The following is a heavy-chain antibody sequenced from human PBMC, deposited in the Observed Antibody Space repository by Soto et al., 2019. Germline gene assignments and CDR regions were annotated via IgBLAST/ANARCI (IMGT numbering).Heavy chain of an antibody. J-gene: IGHJ5*02. CDR1: GGSISSGGYY. CDR3: ARAGMVRGVIDWFDP. V-gene: IGHV4-31*03. Sequence: PSETLSLTCTVSGGSISSGGYYWSWIRQHPGKGLEWIGYIYYSGSTYYNPSLKSRVTISVDTSKNQFSLKLSSVTAADTAVYYCARAGMVRGVIDWFDPWGQGTLVTVSS. D-gene: IGHD3-10*01. CDR2: IYYSGST.